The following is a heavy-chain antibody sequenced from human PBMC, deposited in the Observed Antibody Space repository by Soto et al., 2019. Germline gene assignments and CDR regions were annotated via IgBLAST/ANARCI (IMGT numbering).Heavy chain of an antibody. CDR2: ISGSGGST. D-gene: IGHD3-3*01. J-gene: IGHJ4*02. CDR3: AKDNERITFFGVVIQDPYYFDY. Sequence: EVQLLESGGGLVQPGGSLRLSCAASGFTFSSYAMSWVRQAPGKGLEWVSAISGSGGSTYYADSVKGRFTISRDNSKNTLYLQMNSLRAEDTAVYYCAKDNERITFFGVVIQDPYYFDYWGQGTLVTVSS. V-gene: IGHV3-23*01. CDR1: GFTFSSYA.